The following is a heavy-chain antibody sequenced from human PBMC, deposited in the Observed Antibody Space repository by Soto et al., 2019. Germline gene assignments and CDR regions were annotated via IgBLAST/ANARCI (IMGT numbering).Heavy chain of an antibody. Sequence: SETLSLTCTVSGGSISSYYWSWIRQPPGKGLEWIGYFYYSGSTKYNPSLKSRVTILEDTSKNQFSLKLNSVTAADTAVYYCAREGRMGTFDYWGQGALVTVSS. J-gene: IGHJ4*02. D-gene: IGHD1-1*01. V-gene: IGHV4-59*01. CDR1: GGSISSYY. CDR3: AREGRMGTFDY. CDR2: FYYSGST.